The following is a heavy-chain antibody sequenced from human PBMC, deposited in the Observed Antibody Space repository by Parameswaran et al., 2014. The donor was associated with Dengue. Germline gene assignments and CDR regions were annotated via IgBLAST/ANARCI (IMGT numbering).Heavy chain of an antibody. J-gene: IGHJ6*02. CDR2: IYSGGST. V-gene: IGHV3-66*01. D-gene: IGHD3-16*02. Sequence: GSLRLSCAASGFTASSNYMSWVRQAPGKGLEWVSVIYSGGSTYYADSVKGRFTISRDNSKNTLYLQMNSLRAEDTAVYYCAREGHYDYVWGSYRGMDVWGQGTTGTVSS. CDR1: GFTASSNY. CDR3: AREGHYDYVWGSYRGMDV.